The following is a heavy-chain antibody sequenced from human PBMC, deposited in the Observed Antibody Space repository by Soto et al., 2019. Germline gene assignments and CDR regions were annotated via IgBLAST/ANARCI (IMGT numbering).Heavy chain of an antibody. CDR2: ISGSGAYT. J-gene: IGHJ4*02. CDR1: GFTFSSYA. Sequence: EVQLLESGGGSVQPGGCLRLSCAASGFTFSSYAMTWVLQAPGKGLGWVSAISGSGAYTYSANSVKGRFTISRDNSKNTLYLQLNSLRAEDTAVYYCSKYGCSSTSCQCDYWGQGTRVTVSS. V-gene: IGHV3-23*01. D-gene: IGHD2-2*01. CDR3: SKYGCSSTSCQCDY.